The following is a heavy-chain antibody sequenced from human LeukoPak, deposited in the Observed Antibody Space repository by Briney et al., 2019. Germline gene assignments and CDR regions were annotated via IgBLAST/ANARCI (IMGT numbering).Heavy chain of an antibody. CDR3: ARNEGSGYSAPDAFDI. D-gene: IGHD3-22*01. V-gene: IGHV4-59*01. Sequence: SETLSLTCTVSGGSISSYYWSWLRQPPGKGLEWIGYIYYSGSTNYKPSLKSRVTVSVDTSKNQFSLKLSSVTAADTAVYYCARNEGSGYSAPDAFDIWGQGTMVTVSS. J-gene: IGHJ3*02. CDR1: GGSISSYY. CDR2: IYYSGST.